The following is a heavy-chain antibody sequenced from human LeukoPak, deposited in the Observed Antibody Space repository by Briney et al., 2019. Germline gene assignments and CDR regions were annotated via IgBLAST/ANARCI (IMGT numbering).Heavy chain of an antibody. J-gene: IGHJ6*03. CDR2: ISSSSSYI. Sequence: GGSLRLSCAASGFTFSSYSMNWVRQAPGKGLEWVSSISSSSSYIYYADSVKGRFTISRDNAKNSLYLQMNSLRAEDTAVYYCARDPDYDFWSGYDYYYYYMDVWGKGTTVTVSS. CDR3: ARDPDYDFWSGYDYYYYYMDV. CDR1: GFTFSSYS. D-gene: IGHD3-3*01. V-gene: IGHV3-21*01.